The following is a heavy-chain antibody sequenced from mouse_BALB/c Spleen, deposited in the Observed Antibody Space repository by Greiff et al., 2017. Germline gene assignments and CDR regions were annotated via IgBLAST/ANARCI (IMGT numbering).Heavy chain of an antibody. Sequence: EVKLMESGGGLVKPGGSLKLSCAASGFTFSDYYMYWVRQTPEKRLEWVATISDGGSYTYYPDSVKGRFTISRDNAKNNLYLQMSSLKSEDTAMYYCVRGIYYDSWFAYWGQGTLVTVSA. CDR2: ISDGGSYT. J-gene: IGHJ3*01. CDR3: VRGIYYDSWFAY. V-gene: IGHV5-4*02. CDR1: GFTFSDYY. D-gene: IGHD2-4*01.